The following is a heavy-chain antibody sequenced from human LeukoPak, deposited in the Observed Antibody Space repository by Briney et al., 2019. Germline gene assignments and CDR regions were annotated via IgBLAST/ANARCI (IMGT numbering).Heavy chain of an antibody. D-gene: IGHD6-19*01. CDR3: ARSSGWYISDY. CDR2: ISGSGGST. V-gene: IGHV3-23*01. CDR1: GFTFSSYA. J-gene: IGHJ4*02. Sequence: GGSLRLSCAASGFTFSSYAMSWVRQAPGKGLEWVSAISGSGGSTYYADSVKGRFTISRDNSKNTLYLQMNNLRAEDTAVYYCARSSGWYISDYWGQGTLVTVSS.